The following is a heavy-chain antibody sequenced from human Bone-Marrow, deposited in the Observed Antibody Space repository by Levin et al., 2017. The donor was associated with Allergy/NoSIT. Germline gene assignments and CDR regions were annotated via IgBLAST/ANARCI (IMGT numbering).Heavy chain of an antibody. CDR3: TDGESGGLAVGYYYGMDA. CDR1: GFNFTNAW. CDR2: IQTRAVGGTT. Sequence: ETLSLTCAGSGFNFTNAWMTWVRQAPGKGLEWVGRIQTRAVGGTTDFPAPVRGRFTVSRDDSKNTLYLQMNTLTSDDTAVYYCTDGESGGLAVGYYYGMDAWGQGTTVTVSS. V-gene: IGHV3-15*01. J-gene: IGHJ6*02. D-gene: IGHD6-19*01.